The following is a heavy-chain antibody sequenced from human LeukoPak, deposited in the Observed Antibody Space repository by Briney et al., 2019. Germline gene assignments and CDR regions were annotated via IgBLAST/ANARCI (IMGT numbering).Heavy chain of an antibody. CDR3: ARVLSIAAAETYYMDV. V-gene: IGHV4-34*01. D-gene: IGHD6-13*01. J-gene: IGHJ6*03. Sequence: PSETLSLTCAVYGGSFSGYYWSWIRQPPGKGLEWIGEINHSGSTSYNPSLKSRVTISVDTSKNQFSLKLSSVTAADTAVYYCARVLSIAAAETYYMDVWGKGTTVTVSS. CDR2: INHSGST. CDR1: GGSFSGYY.